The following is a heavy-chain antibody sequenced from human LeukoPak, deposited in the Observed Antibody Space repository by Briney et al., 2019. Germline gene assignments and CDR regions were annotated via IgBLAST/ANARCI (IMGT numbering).Heavy chain of an antibody. Sequence: GGSLRLSCAASGFTFDDYAMHWVRQAPGMGLEWVSGISWNSGSIGYADSVKGRFTISRDNAKNSLYLQMNSLRAEDTALYYCAKDTAAGYYDSSGYFDYWGQGTLVTVSS. CDR2: ISWNSGSI. J-gene: IGHJ4*02. V-gene: IGHV3-9*01. CDR1: GFTFDDYA. CDR3: AKDTAAGYYDSSGYFDY. D-gene: IGHD3-22*01.